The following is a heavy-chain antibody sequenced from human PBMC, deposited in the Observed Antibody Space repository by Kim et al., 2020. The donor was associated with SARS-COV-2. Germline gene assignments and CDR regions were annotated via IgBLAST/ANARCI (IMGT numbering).Heavy chain of an antibody. Sequence: SETLSLTCTVSGGSISSSSYYWGWIRQPPGKGLEWIGSIYYSGSTYYNPSLKSRVTISVDTSKNQFSLKLSSVTAADTAVYYCASPKSGVGYSSSLNWFDPWGQGTLVTVSS. V-gene: IGHV4-39*07. D-gene: IGHD6-13*01. CDR1: GGSISSSSYY. CDR3: ASPKSGVGYSSSLNWFDP. J-gene: IGHJ5*02. CDR2: IYYSGST.